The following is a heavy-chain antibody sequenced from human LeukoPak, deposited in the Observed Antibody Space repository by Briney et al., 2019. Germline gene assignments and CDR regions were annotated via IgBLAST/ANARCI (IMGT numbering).Heavy chain of an antibody. Sequence: PGGSLRLSCAASGFTFSSYGMHWVRQAPGKGLEWVAVISYDGSNKYYADSVKGRFTISRDNAQNTLYLQMNSLSAEDTAVYYCARDYPPDWGQGTLVTVSA. CDR3: ARDYPPD. CDR1: GFTFSSYG. CDR2: ISYDGSNK. V-gene: IGHV3-30*03. J-gene: IGHJ4*02.